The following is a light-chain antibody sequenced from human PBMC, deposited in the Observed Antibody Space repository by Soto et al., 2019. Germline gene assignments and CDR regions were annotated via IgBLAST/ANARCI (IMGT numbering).Light chain of an antibody. CDR2: DAS. V-gene: IGKV1-5*01. Sequence: DIQLTQSPATLSASVGKRVTITCGASQSISSWLAWYQQKPGKAPKLLIFDASILESGVPSRFSGSGSVTQFTLPISSLQPDDFATYYCQQYNSYLRTFGQGTKV. CDR1: QSISSW. CDR3: QQYNSYLRT. J-gene: IGKJ1*01.